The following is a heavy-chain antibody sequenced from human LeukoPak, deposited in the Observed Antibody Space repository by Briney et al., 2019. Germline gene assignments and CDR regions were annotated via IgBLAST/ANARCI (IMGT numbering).Heavy chain of an antibody. V-gene: IGHV3-33*01. J-gene: IGHJ6*02. CDR3: ARDLIVVRGVISLSYCYGMDV. Sequence: GGSLRLSCAASGFSFSSYGMHWVRQAPGKGLEWVAVILYDGRNKYYADSVKGRFTISRDNSKNTLYLQMNSLRAEDTAVYYCARDLIVVRGVISLSYCYGMDVWGQGTTVTVSS. D-gene: IGHD3-10*01. CDR1: GFSFSSYG. CDR2: ILYDGRNK.